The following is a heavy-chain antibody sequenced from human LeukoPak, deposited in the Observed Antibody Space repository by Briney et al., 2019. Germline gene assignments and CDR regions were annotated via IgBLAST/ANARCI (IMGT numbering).Heavy chain of an antibody. V-gene: IGHV1-69*04. CDR3: ARDYRSGRSNWFDP. J-gene: IGHJ5*02. CDR2: TIPILGIA. CDR1: GGTFSSYT. D-gene: IGHD6-19*01. Sequence: GASVKVSCKAPGGTFSSYTISWVRQAPGQGLEWMGRTIPILGIANYAQKFQGRVTITADKSTSTAYMELSSLRSEDTAVYYCARDYRSGRSNWFDPWGQGTLVTVSS.